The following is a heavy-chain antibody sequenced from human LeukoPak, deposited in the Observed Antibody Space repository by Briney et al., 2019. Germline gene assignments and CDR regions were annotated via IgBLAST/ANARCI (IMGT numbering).Heavy chain of an antibody. V-gene: IGHV3-66*02. J-gene: IGHJ4*02. CDR3: ARSPYDSSGY. CDR2: IYSGGST. Sequence: PGGSLRLSCAASGFTVSSNYMSWVRQAPGKGLEWVSVIYSGGSTYYADSVKGRFTISRDNYKNTLYLQMNSLRAEDTAVYYCARSPYDSSGYWGQGTLVTVSS. CDR1: GFTVSSNY. D-gene: IGHD3-22*01.